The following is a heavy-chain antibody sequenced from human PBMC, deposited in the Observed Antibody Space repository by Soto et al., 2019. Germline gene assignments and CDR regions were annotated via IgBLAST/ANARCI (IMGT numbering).Heavy chain of an antibody. D-gene: IGHD1-26*01. V-gene: IGHV1-3*04. J-gene: IGHJ4*02. CDR1: GYTFTDHA. CDR2: IYTGNGNT. CDR3: ARGRGAQRGLLWDLYLDS. Sequence: QVQLVQSGAEGKRPGASVKVFCKTSGYTFTDHAIHWLRQAPGQSLEWMGWIYTGNGNTRYIQRFQGRVTFTRDTAANTVXMEVSSLSSEDTAVYYCARGRGAQRGLLWDLYLDSWGQGTLVTVSS.